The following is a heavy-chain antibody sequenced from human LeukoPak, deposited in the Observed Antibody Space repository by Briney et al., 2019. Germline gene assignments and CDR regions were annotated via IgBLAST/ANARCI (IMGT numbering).Heavy chain of an antibody. V-gene: IGHV4-4*07. J-gene: IGHJ4*02. Sequence: ETLSLTCTVSGGSINNYYWSWIRQPAGKGLEWIGRIYTRGSTNYNPSLKSRVTMSVDTSKNQFSLKLSSVTAADTAVYYCARHDGGLVGAVDYWGQGTLVTVSS. D-gene: IGHD1-26*01. CDR2: IYTRGST. CDR1: GGSINNYY. CDR3: ARHDGGLVGAVDY.